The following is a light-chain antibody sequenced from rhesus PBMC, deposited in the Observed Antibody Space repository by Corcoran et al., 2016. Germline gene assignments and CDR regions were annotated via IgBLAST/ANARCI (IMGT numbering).Light chain of an antibody. V-gene: IGLV2S7*01. CDR1: SSDVGGYNY. J-gene: IGLJ1*01. CDR2: GVS. Sequence: QSAPTQPPSVSGSPGQSVTISCTGTSSDVGGYNYVSWYQQHPGKAPKLMIYGVSQRPSGVSDRFSGSKSGNTASLTISGLQAGDDADYYCCSYTATSTYIFGAGTRLTVL. CDR3: CSYTATSTYI.